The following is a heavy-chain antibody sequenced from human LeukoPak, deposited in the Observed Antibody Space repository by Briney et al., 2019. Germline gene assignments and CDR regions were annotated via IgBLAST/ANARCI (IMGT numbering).Heavy chain of an antibody. CDR3: ATNPLSGSYYDY. CDR2: FDPEDGEK. CDR1: GYTLTELS. Sequence: ASVKVSFKVSGYTLTELSMHWVRQAPGKGLEWMGGFDPEDGEKIFAQKFQGRVTMTEDTSTDTAYMELSSLRSEDTAVYYCATNPLSGSYYDYWGQGTLVTVSS. J-gene: IGHJ4*02. V-gene: IGHV1-24*01. D-gene: IGHD1-26*01.